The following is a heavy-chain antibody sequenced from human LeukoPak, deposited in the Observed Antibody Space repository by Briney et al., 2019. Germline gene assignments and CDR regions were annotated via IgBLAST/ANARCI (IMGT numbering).Heavy chain of an antibody. Sequence: GGSLRLSCAASGFTFSNYAVNWIRQAPGKGLKWVSVISGSGSSIYYTDSVKGRLTISRDNPKNTLFLQVNSLRVEDTAVYYCAKGGLTTPLHYWGQGTLVTVSS. CDR1: GFTFSNYA. D-gene: IGHD1-14*01. CDR3: AKGGLTTPLHY. V-gene: IGHV3-23*01. J-gene: IGHJ4*02. CDR2: ISGSGSSI.